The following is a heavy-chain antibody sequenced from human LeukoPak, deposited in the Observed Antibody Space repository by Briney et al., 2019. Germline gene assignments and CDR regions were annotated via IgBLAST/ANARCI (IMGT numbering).Heavy chain of an antibody. V-gene: IGHV4-34*01. J-gene: IGHJ4*02. CDR1: GGSFSGYY. Sequence: PSETLSLTCAVYGGSFSGYYWSWIRQPPGKGLEWIGEINHSGSTNYNPSLKSRVTISVDKSKNQFSLKLSSVTAADTAVYYCATNSGAMVFDYWGQGTLVTVSS. D-gene: IGHD5-12*01. CDR2: INHSGST. CDR3: ATNSGAMVFDY.